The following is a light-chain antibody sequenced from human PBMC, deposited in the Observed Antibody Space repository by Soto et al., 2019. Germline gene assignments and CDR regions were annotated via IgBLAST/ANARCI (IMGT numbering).Light chain of an antibody. V-gene: IGLV2-8*01. Sequence: QSVLTQPPSASGSPGQSVTISCTGTSSDVGGYNFVSWFQQNPGKAPKLIIYEVNKRPSGVPDRFSGSKSGNTASLTVSGLQAEDEADYYCNSYAGSNNFVLFDGGTKLTVL. CDR3: NSYAGSNNFVL. CDR2: EVN. J-gene: IGLJ2*01. CDR1: SSDVGGYNF.